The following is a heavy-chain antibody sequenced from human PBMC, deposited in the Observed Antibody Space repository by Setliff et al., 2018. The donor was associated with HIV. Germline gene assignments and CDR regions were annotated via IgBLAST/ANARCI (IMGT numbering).Heavy chain of an antibody. CDR3: VRLTADRTNYYYYMDV. Sequence: ASVKVSCKASGYSLSTYAISWVRQAPGQGLEWMGWIDSNNGNRNFTQKFRGRVTMTTDISTNTAYMEVRSLSFDDTAVYYCVRLTADRTNYYYYMDVWGKGTTVTVSS. D-gene: IGHD2-8*01. CDR2: IDSNNGNR. CDR1: GYSLSTYA. V-gene: IGHV1-18*01. J-gene: IGHJ6*03.